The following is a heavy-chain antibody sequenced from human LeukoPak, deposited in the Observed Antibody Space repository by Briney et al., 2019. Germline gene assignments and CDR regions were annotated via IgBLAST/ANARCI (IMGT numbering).Heavy chain of an antibody. CDR2: VYYSGST. D-gene: IGHD6-13*01. Sequence: PSETLSLTCTVSGGSISPYYWSWIRQPPGKGLDWIGSVYYSGSTNYNPSLKSRVTISVDTSKNQFSLRLNSVTAADTAVYYCARDQGRFGAAAAGRDNDYWGQGTLVTVSS. J-gene: IGHJ4*02. V-gene: IGHV4-59*01. CDR3: ARDQGRFGAAAAGRDNDY. CDR1: GGSISPYY.